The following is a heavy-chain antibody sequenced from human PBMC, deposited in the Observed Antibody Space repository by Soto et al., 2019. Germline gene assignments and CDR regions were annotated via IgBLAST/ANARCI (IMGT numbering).Heavy chain of an antibody. D-gene: IGHD2-15*01. V-gene: IGHV3-30-3*01. CDR3: AGGGFNHTRGYVYGMDV. J-gene: IGHJ6*02. CDR1: GFNFTDYV. Sequence: GGSLRLSCVASGFNFTDYVIHWVRQAPGRGLEWVAFMSFDGANEFYADFAKGRFTLSRDNSKHTLFLQMKGLRLDDSAVYFCAGGGFNHTRGYVYGMDVWGQGTTVTVSS. CDR2: MSFDGANE.